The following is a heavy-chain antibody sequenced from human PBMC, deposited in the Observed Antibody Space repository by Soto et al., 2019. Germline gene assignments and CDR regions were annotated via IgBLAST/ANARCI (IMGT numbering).Heavy chain of an antibody. CDR1: GYTFTGYY. CDR2: INPNSGGT. V-gene: IGHV1-2*02. J-gene: IGHJ4*02. D-gene: IGHD6-6*01. CDR3: ARDHDSSSSGIFDY. Sequence: ASVKVSCKASGYTFTGYYMHWVRQAPGQGLEWMGWINPNSGGTNYAQKFQGRVTVTRDTSISTAYMELSRLRSDDTAVYYCARDHDSSSSGIFDYWGQGTLVTVSS.